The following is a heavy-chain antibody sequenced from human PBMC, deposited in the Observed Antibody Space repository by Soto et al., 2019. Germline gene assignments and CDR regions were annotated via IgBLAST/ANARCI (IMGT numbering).Heavy chain of an antibody. CDR3: VRGDNWNDEASDY. V-gene: IGHV3-33*01. Sequence: QVQLVESGGGVVQPGRSLRLSCAASGFMFSNHGMHWVRQAPGKGLEWVAVIWSDGNNRYYADSVKGRFTISRDNSKIRVYLQMNRLRAEDTAVYYCVRGDNWNDEASDYWGQGTLVTVSS. CDR2: IWSDGNNR. D-gene: IGHD1-1*01. J-gene: IGHJ4*02. CDR1: GFMFSNHG.